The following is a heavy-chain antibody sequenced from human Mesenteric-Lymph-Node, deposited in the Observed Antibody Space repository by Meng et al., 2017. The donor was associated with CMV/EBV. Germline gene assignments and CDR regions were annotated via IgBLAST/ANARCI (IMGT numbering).Heavy chain of an antibody. V-gene: IGHV1-2*02. Sequence: GESLKISCKASGYTFTGYYMHWVRQAPGQGLEWMGWINPNSGGTNYAQKFQGRVTMTRDTSISTAYMELSRLRSDDTAVYYCARDDIVVVPAATVNWFDPWGQGTLVTVSS. J-gene: IGHJ5*02. CDR3: ARDDIVVVPAATVNWFDP. CDR1: GYTFTGYY. D-gene: IGHD2-2*01. CDR2: INPNSGGT.